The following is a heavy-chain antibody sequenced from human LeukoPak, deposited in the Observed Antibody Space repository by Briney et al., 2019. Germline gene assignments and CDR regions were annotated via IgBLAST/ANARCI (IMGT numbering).Heavy chain of an antibody. D-gene: IGHD3-9*01. Sequence: GASVKVSCKASGYTFTGYYMHWVRQAPGQGLEWMGWINPNSGGTNYAQKFQGRVTMTRDTSISTAYMELSRLRSDDTAVYYCARRASDILTDYYYYYYMDVWGKGTTVTVSS. J-gene: IGHJ6*03. CDR3: ARRASDILTDYYYYYYMDV. V-gene: IGHV1-2*02. CDR1: GYTFTGYY. CDR2: INPNSGGT.